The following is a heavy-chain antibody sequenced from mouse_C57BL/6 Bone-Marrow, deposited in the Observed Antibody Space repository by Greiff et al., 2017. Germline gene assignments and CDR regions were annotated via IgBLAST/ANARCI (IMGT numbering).Heavy chain of an antibody. J-gene: IGHJ3*01. Sequence: EVKLVESGGDLVKPGGSLKLSCAASGFTFSSYGMSWVRQTPDKRLEWVATISIGGSYTYYPDSVKGRFTISRDNAKNTLYLQMSRLKSEDTAMYYCERRGYGYVPWFAYWGQGTLVTVSA. D-gene: IGHD2-2*01. CDR2: ISIGGSYT. CDR3: ERRGYGYVPWFAY. CDR1: GFTFSSYG. V-gene: IGHV5-6*02.